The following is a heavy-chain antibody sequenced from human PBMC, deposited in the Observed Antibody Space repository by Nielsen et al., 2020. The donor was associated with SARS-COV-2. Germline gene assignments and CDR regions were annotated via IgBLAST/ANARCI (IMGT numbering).Heavy chain of an antibody. J-gene: IGHJ4*02. CDR3: ARDRGDLRKYYFDS. D-gene: IGHD3-10*01. CDR2: IFYTGNT. CDR1: GGSVSRGSHY. Sequence: SETLSLTCIVSGGSVSRGSHYWSWIRQPPGKGLEWIGYIFYTGNTNYNPSLESRVTMPIDTSRNQFSLSLNSVTAADTAVYYCARDRGDLRKYYFDSWGQGTQITVSA. V-gene: IGHV4-61*01.